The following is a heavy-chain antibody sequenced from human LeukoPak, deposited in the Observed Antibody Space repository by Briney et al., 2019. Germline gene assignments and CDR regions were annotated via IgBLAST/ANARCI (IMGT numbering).Heavy chain of an antibody. Sequence: GGSLRLSCAASGFTFSSYWMSWVSQAPGKGPEWVANIKQDGSEKYYVDSVEGRFTISRDNAKNSLYLQMNSLRAEDTAVYYCARDLTRFGELFREDWFDPWGQGTLVTVSS. CDR3: ARDLTRFGELFREDWFDP. J-gene: IGHJ5*02. CDR2: IKQDGSEK. V-gene: IGHV3-7*01. CDR1: GFTFSSYW. D-gene: IGHD3-10*01.